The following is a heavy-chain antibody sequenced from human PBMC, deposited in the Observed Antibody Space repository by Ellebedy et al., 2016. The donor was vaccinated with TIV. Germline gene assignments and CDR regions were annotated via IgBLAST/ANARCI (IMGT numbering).Heavy chain of an antibody. Sequence: MPSETLSLTCTVSGYSINSGYYWGWIRQPPGQGLEWIGNIYHSGTTYYSPSLRSRVTISVDTSKNQFSLRLSSVTAADTAVYYCARTYAASWYPHDYSYFYMDVWGNGNTVTVSS. CDR2: IYHSGTT. J-gene: IGHJ6*03. CDR1: GYSINSGYY. D-gene: IGHD6-13*01. CDR3: ARTYAASWYPHDYSYFYMDV. V-gene: IGHV4-38-2*02.